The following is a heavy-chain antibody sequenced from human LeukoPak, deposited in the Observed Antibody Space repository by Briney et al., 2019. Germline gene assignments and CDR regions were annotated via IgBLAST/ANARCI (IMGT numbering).Heavy chain of an antibody. V-gene: IGHV1-8*03. CDR3: ARGRTRYFDWLSDYYYMDV. CDR1: GYTFTSYD. Sequence: ASVKVSCKASGYTFTSYDINWVRQATGQGLEWMGWMNPNSGNTGYAQKFQGRVTIIRNTSISTAYMELSSLRSEDTAVYYCARGRTRYFDWLSDYYYMDVWGKGTTVTVSS. CDR2: MNPNSGNT. J-gene: IGHJ6*03. D-gene: IGHD3-9*01.